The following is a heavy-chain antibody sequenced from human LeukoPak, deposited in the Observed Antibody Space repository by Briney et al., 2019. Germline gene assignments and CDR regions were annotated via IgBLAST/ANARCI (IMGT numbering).Heavy chain of an antibody. Sequence: GGSLRLSCAASGFTFSSYGMHWVRQAPGKGLEWVAVIWYDGSNKYYADSVKGRFTISRDNSKNTLYLQMNSLRAEDTAVYYCARMHVTMVRGVIKAHDAFDIWGQGTMVTVSS. D-gene: IGHD3-10*01. V-gene: IGHV3-33*01. J-gene: IGHJ3*02. CDR1: GFTFSSYG. CDR3: ARMHVTMVRGVIKAHDAFDI. CDR2: IWYDGSNK.